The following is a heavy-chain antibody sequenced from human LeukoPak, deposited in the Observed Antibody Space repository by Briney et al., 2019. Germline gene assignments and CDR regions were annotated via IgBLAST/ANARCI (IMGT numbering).Heavy chain of an antibody. D-gene: IGHD3-22*01. CDR1: GGSFSGYY. CDR2: INHSGST. Sequence: SETLSLTCAVYGGSFSGYYWSWIRQPPGKGLEWVGEINHSGSTNYNPSLKSRVTISVDTSKNPSSLKLSSVTAADTAVYYCARGRALYGVVVIRASYFDYWGQGTLVNVSS. CDR3: ARGRALYGVVVIRASYFDY. V-gene: IGHV4-34*01. J-gene: IGHJ4*02.